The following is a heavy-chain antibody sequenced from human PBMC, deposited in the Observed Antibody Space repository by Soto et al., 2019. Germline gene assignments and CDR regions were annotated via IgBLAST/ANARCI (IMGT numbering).Heavy chain of an antibody. CDR2: INHSGST. V-gene: IGHV4-34*01. D-gene: IGHD6-13*01. J-gene: IGHJ6*02. CDR3: ARGHERLIAAATNGMDV. CDR1: GGSFSGYY. Sequence: QVQLQQWGAGLLKPSETLSLTCAVYGGSFSGYYWSWIRQPPGKGLEWIGEINHSGSTNYNPSLKSRVTISVDTAKNQFSLKLSSVTAADTAVYYCARGHERLIAAATNGMDVWGQGTTVTVSS.